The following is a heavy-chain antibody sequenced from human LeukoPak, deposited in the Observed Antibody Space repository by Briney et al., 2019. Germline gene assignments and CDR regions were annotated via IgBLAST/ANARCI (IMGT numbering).Heavy chain of an antibody. D-gene: IGHD3-22*01. CDR2: INPNSGGT. CDR3: ARVGTYYYDSSGYQFDP. Sequence: ASVKVSCKASGYTFTGYYMHWVRQAPGQGLEWMGWINPNSGGTNYAQKLQGRVTMTTDTSTSTAYMELRSLRSDDTAVYYCARVGTYYYDSSGYQFDPWGQGTLVTVSS. V-gene: IGHV1-2*02. CDR1: GYTFTGYY. J-gene: IGHJ5*02.